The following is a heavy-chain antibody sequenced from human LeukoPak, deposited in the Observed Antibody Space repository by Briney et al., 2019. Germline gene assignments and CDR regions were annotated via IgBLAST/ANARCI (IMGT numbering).Heavy chain of an antibody. D-gene: IGHD6-13*01. V-gene: IGHV3-7*03. CDR3: AGSLPYGTTWYGRSDF. CDR2: IRQDGDTK. Sequence: GGSLRLSCAASGFPFNAYWMTWVRQAPGKGLEWVANIRQDGDTKYYVDSVKGRFTISRDNAMNSLYLQMNSLRAEDTAIYYCAGSLPYGTTWYGRSDFWGQGTLVTVSS. J-gene: IGHJ4*02. CDR1: GFPFNAYW.